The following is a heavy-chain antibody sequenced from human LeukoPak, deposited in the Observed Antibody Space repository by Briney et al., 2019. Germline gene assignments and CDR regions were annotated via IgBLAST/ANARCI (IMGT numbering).Heavy chain of an antibody. CDR1: GYTFASYG. CDR2: ISPFNGNT. J-gene: IGHJ4*02. D-gene: IGHD3-10*01. V-gene: IGHV1-18*01. Sequence: VASVKVSCKASGYTFASYGISWVRQAPGQGLEWMGWISPFNGNTNYAQKLQGRVTMTTDTSTSTAYMELRSLRSDDTAVYYCARDNEAYYYGSGSRPPDYWGQGTLVTVSS. CDR3: ARDNEAYYYGSGSRPPDY.